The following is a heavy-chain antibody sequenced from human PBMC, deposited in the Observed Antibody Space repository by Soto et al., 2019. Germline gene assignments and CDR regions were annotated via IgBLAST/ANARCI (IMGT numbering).Heavy chain of an antibody. CDR2: IRSKANSYAT. Sequence: EVQLVESGGGLVQPGGSLKLSCAASGFTFSGSAMHWVRQASGKGLEWVGRIRSKANSYATAYAASVKGRFTISRDDSKNTEYLQMNSLKTEDTAVYYCTSPHSCSGGSCEYYYYGMDVWGQGTTVTVSS. J-gene: IGHJ6*02. V-gene: IGHV3-73*02. CDR1: GFTFSGSA. CDR3: TSPHSCSGGSCEYYYYGMDV. D-gene: IGHD2-15*01.